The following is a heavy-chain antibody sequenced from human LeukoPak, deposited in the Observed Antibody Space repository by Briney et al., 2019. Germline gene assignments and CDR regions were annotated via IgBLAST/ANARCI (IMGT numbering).Heavy chain of an antibody. CDR1: GFTFSSYG. CDR3: AGGEYYYDSSGYLRNYFDY. CDR2: IRYDGSNK. J-gene: IGHJ4*02. V-gene: IGHV3-30*02. D-gene: IGHD3-22*01. Sequence: GGSLRLSCAASGFTFSSYGMHWVRQAPGKGLEWVAFIRYDGSNKYYADSVKGRFTISRDNSKNTLYLQMNSLRAEDTAVYYCAGGEYYYDSSGYLRNYFDYWGQGTLVTVSS.